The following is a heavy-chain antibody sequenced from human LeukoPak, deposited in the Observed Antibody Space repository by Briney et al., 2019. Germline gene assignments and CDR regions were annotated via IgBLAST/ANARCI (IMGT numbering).Heavy chain of an antibody. J-gene: IGHJ4*02. CDR1: GFTFSSYW. CDR3: ARDRVGATKTH. Sequence: PGGSLRLSCAASGFTFSSYWMSWVRQAPGKGPEWVANVKQDGSEKYYVDSVKGRFTISRDNAKNSLYLQMNSLRAEDTAVYYCARDRVGATKTHWGQGTLVTVSS. CDR2: VKQDGSEK. V-gene: IGHV3-7*01. D-gene: IGHD1-26*01.